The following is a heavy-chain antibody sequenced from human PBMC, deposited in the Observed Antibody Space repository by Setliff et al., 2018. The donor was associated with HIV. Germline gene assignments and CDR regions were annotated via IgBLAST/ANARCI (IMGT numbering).Heavy chain of an antibody. CDR3: ARGTRVGANDAFDV. V-gene: IGHV1-2*06. Sequence: ASVKVSCKASGYTFTGYYMHGVRQAPGQGLEWMGRINPNSGGTKYGQTSQGRVTMTRDTSISTAYMELSRLSSDDTAVYYCARGTRVGANDAFDVWGQGTMVTVSS. CDR1: GYTFTGYY. D-gene: IGHD1-26*01. CDR2: INPNSGGT. J-gene: IGHJ3*01.